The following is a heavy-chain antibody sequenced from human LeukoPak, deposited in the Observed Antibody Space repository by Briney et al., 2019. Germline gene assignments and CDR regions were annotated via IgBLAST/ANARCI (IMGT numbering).Heavy chain of an antibody. J-gene: IGHJ4*02. Sequence: SETLSLTCNVSGGSISNYYWSWIRQPPGKGLEWIGYMYHTGHTMYNSSLKSRVTMSLDASKNHFSLRLSSVTAADTAVYYCARHPFATPFDYWGPGTLVTVSS. D-gene: IGHD2-15*01. CDR3: ARHPFATPFDY. V-gene: IGHV4-59*08. CDR2: MYHTGHT. CDR1: GGSISNYY.